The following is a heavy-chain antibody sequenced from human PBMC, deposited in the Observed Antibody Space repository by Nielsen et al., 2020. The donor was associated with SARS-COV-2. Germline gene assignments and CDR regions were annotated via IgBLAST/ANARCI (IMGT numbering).Heavy chain of an antibody. J-gene: IGHJ4*02. Sequence: ASVKVSCKASGYTFTSYGISWVRQAPGQGLEWMGWISAYNGNTNYAQKPQGRVTMTTDTSTSTAYMELRSLRSDDTAVYYCARDNYGDYGWPFDYWGQGTLVTVSS. D-gene: IGHD4-17*01. CDR2: ISAYNGNT. V-gene: IGHV1-18*01. CDR3: ARDNYGDYGWPFDY. CDR1: GYTFTSYG.